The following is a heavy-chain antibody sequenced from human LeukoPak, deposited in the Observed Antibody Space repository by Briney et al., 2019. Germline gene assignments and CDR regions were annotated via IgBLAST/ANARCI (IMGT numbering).Heavy chain of an antibody. CDR2: ISNIGST. D-gene: IGHD5-18*01. CDR1: GASISSYF. J-gene: IGHJ3*01. Sequence: SETLSLTCTVSGASISSYFWTWIRQSPGKGLEWIGYISNIGSTNYNPSLKSRITISGDTSKNQFSLKLNSVTAADTAVYYCTRDRSALDTWGQGTMVTVSS. V-gene: IGHV4-59*01. CDR3: TRDRSALDT.